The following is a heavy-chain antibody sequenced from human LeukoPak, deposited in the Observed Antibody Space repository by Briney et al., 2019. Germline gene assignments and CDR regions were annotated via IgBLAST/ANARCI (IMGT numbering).Heavy chain of an antibody. CDR3: AKDDGDLGFWGHYYAMDV. Sequence: GASVKVSCKASGYTFTGYYMHWVRQAPGQGLEWMGWINPNSGGTNYAQKFQGRVTMTRDTSISTAYMELSRLRSDDTAVYYCAKDDGDLGFWGHYYAMDVWGQGTTVTVSS. V-gene: IGHV1-2*02. CDR1: GYTFTGYY. CDR2: INPNSGGT. D-gene: IGHD4-17*01. J-gene: IGHJ6*02.